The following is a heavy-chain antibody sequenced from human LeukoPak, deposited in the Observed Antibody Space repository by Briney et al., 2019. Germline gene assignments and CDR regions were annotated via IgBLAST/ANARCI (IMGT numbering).Heavy chain of an antibody. Sequence: GGSLRLPCAASGFTFSSYAMSWVRQAPGKGPEWVSVISGSGGSTYYADSVKGRFTISRDNSKNTLYLQMNSLRAEDTAVYYCAKDRIVGTIGRAFDIWGQGTMVTVSS. V-gene: IGHV3-23*01. CDR1: GFTFSSYA. J-gene: IGHJ3*02. CDR3: AKDRIVGTIGRAFDI. D-gene: IGHD1-26*01. CDR2: ISGSGGST.